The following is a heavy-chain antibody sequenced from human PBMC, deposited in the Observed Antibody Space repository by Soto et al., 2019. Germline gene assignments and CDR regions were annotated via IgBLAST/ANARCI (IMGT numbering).Heavy chain of an antibody. Sequence: EVQLLESGGGLVQPRGSLRLSCAASGFTFSSYAMSWVRQAPGKGLEWVSAISGSGGSTYYADSVKGRFTISRDNSKNTLYLQMNSMRAEDTAVYYCAKDVRLGVWSSGCYSVDWGQGTLVTVSS. CDR2: ISGSGGST. CDR3: AKDVRLGVWSSGCYSVD. CDR1: GFTFSSYA. J-gene: IGHJ4*02. V-gene: IGHV3-23*01. D-gene: IGHD3-10*01.